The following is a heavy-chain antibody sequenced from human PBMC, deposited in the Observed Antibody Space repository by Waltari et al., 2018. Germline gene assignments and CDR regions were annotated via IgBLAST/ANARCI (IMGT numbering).Heavy chain of an antibody. CDR1: GLTFSSYE. Sequence: EVQLVESGGSLVQPGGSLRLSCAASGLTFSSYEMNWVRQAPGKGLEWLANIKEDGSEKNYVDSVKGRFTISRDNAKNSLYLQMNSLRAEDTAVYYCARDPHYSNFDYWGQGTLVTVSS. J-gene: IGHJ4*02. CDR3: ARDPHYSNFDY. V-gene: IGHV3-7*01. D-gene: IGHD4-4*01. CDR2: IKEDGSEK.